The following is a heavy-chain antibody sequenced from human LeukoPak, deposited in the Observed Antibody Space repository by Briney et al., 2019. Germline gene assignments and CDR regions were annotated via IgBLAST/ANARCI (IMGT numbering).Heavy chain of an antibody. V-gene: IGHV3-48*04. CDR1: GFTFSNHG. CDR2: ISSSGSTI. J-gene: IGHJ6*03. CDR3: ARQVSYYYYYMDV. Sequence: GGSLRLSCAAPGFTFSNHGMNWVRQAPGKGLEWVSYISSSGSTIYYADSVKGRFTISRDNAKNSLYLQMNSLRAEDTAVYYCARQVSYYYYYMDVWGKGTTVTVSS.